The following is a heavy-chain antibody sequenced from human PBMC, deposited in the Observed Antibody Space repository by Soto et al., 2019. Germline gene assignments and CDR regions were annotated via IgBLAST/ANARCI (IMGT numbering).Heavy chain of an antibody. CDR2: ISGSGGST. CDR3: AAQREYITRIVVVTDY. Sequence: GGSLRLSCAASGFTFSSYAMSWVRQAPGKGLECVSAISGSGGSTYYADSVKGRFTISRDNSKNTLYLQMNSLRAEDTAVYYCAAQREYITRIVVVTDYWGQGTLVTVS. D-gene: IGHD3-22*01. J-gene: IGHJ4*02. CDR1: GFTFSSYA. V-gene: IGHV3-23*01.